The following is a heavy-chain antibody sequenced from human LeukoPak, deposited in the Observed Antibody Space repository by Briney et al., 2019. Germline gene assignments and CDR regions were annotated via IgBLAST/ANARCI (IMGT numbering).Heavy chain of an antibody. CDR2: IYYSGST. D-gene: IGHD3-22*01. V-gene: IGHV4-39*07. CDR1: GGSISSSSYY. J-gene: IGHJ4*02. Sequence: SETLSLTCTVSGGSISSSSYYWGWIRQPPGKGLEWIGSIYYSGSTYYNPSLKSRVTISVDTSKNQFSLKLSSVTAADTAVYYCARDTYYYDSSGYYYAKYFDYWGQGTLVTVSS. CDR3: ARDTYYYDSSGYYYAKYFDY.